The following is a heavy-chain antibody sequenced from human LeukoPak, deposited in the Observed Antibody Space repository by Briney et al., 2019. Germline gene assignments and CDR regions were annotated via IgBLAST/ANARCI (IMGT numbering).Heavy chain of an antibody. Sequence: SETLSLTCTVSGGSISSYYWSWIRQPAGKGLEWIGRIYTSGSTNCNPSLKSRVTMSVDTSKNQFSLKLSSVTAADTAVYYCAREGDYDSSGESWFDPWGQGTLVTVSS. J-gene: IGHJ5*02. CDR3: AREGDYDSSGESWFDP. CDR2: IYTSGST. CDR1: GGSISSYY. D-gene: IGHD3-22*01. V-gene: IGHV4-4*07.